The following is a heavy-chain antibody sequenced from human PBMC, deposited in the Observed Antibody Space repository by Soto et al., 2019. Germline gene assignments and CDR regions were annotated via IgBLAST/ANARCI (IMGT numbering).Heavy chain of an antibody. D-gene: IGHD4-17*01. CDR1: GGSASNKTYY. Sequence: LSLTCSVSGGSASNKTYYWSWIRQPPGKRLEWIGYVYYSGTTNYNPSLKSRVTISVDLSKNQFSLRLSSVTTADTALYYCARTTAVPNTLRSRYFFDYWGQGTLVTVSS. J-gene: IGHJ4*02. CDR2: VYYSGTT. V-gene: IGHV4-61*01. CDR3: ARTTAVPNTLRSRYFFDY.